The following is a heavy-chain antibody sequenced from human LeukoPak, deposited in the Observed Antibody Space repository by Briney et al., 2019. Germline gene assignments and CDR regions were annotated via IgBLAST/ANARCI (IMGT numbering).Heavy chain of an antibody. CDR1: GGSISSYY. V-gene: IGHV4-59*12. J-gene: IGHJ5*02. CDR2: IYYIGST. D-gene: IGHD6-13*01. CDR3: ARYSSTWIPATGWFDP. Sequence: SETLSLTCTVSGGSISSYYWSWIRQPPGKGLEWIGYIYYIGSTYYNPSLRSRVTTSVDTSKNQFSLKLSSVTAADTAVYYCARYSSTWIPATGWFDPWGQGTLVTVSS.